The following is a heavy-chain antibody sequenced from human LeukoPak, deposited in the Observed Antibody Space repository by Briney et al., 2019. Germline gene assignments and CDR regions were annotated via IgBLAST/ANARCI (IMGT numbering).Heavy chain of an antibody. J-gene: IGHJ4*02. Sequence: ASVKVSCKASGYTFTSYDFNWLRQATGQGPEWMGWMNPNSGATGYAQKFQGRVTMTRSASINTAYMELSSLRSEDTAVYYCARSIGADFWSGYYLRAGREYYFDYWGQGTLVTVSS. CDR1: GYTFTSYD. CDR2: MNPNSGAT. V-gene: IGHV1-8*01. CDR3: ARSIGADFWSGYYLRAGREYYFDY. D-gene: IGHD3-3*01.